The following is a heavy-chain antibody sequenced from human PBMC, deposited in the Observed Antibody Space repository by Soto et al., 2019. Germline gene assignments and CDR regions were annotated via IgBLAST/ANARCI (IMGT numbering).Heavy chain of an antibody. J-gene: IGHJ5*02. CDR2: ISYDGSNK. CDR1: GFTFSSYG. Sequence: QVQLVESGGGVVQPGRSLRLSCAASGFTFSSYGMHWVRQAPGKGLEWVAVISYDGSNKYYADSVKGRLTISRDNSKNTLYLQMNSLRAEDTAVYYCAKEPRRIAARPDGGWFDPWGQGTLVTVSS. V-gene: IGHV3-30*18. CDR3: AKEPRRIAARPDGGWFDP. D-gene: IGHD6-6*01.